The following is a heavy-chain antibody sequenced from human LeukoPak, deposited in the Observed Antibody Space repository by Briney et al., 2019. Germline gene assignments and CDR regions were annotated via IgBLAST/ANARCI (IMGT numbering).Heavy chain of an antibody. CDR3: ARDKRGSLDY. CDR1: DXH. CDR2: FYPLCVGT. J-gene: IGHJ4*02. D-gene: IGHD1-1*01. Sequence: DXHLHWVRQAPGTGLDYMGPFYPLCVGTTYAQTLQGSFTITWDTSITTAYIDLTRLRSDDTAMYYCARDKRGSLDYWGQGTPVVVSS. V-gene: IGHV1-2*06.